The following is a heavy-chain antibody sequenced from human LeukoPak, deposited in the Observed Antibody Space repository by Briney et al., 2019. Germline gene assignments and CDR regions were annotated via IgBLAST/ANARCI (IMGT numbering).Heavy chain of an antibody. CDR1: GFTFSSYA. Sequence: GGSLRLSCAASGFTFSSYAMHWVRQAPGKGLEWVALISYDGSNKYYADSVKGRFTISRDNAKNSLYLQMNSLRAEDTAVYYCARGYPFDYWGQGTLVTVSS. CDR3: ARGYPFDY. D-gene: IGHD3-16*02. J-gene: IGHJ4*02. CDR2: ISYDGSNK. V-gene: IGHV3-30*04.